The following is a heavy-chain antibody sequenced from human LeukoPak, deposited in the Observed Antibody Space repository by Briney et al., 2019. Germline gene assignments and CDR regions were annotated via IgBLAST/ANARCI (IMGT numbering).Heavy chain of an antibody. CDR2: IYYSGST. CDR3: ARGVVVSSLIAFDI. D-gene: IGHD2-21*01. CDR1: GGSISSGDYY. V-gene: IGHV4-30-4*01. Sequence: PSETLSLTCTVSGGSISSGDYYWSWIRQPPGKGLEWIGYIYYSGSTCYNPSLKSRVTISVDTSKNQFSLKLSSVTAADTAVYYCARGVVVSSLIAFDIWGQGTMVTVSS. J-gene: IGHJ3*02.